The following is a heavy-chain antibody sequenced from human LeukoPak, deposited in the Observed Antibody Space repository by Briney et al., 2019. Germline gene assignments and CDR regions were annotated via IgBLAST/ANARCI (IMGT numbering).Heavy chain of an antibody. CDR3: ARYCSGGSCYSSLYYYYGMDV. D-gene: IGHD2-15*01. J-gene: IGHJ6*02. Sequence: PGGSLRLSCAASGFTFSSYEMNWVRQAPGKGLEWVSYISSSGSTIYYADSVKGRFTISRDNAKNSLYLQMNSLRAEDTAVYYCARYCSGGSCYSSLYYYYGMDVWGQGTTVTVSS. V-gene: IGHV3-48*03. CDR2: ISSSGSTI. CDR1: GFTFSSYE.